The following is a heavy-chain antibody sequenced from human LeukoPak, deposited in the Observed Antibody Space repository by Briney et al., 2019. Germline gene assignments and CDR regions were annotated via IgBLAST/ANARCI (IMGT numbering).Heavy chain of an antibody. Sequence: ASVKVSCKVSGYTLTELSTHWVRQAPGKGLEWMGGFDPEDGETIYAQKFQGRVTMTEDTSTGTAYMELSSLRSEDTAVYYCATVVGATNWFDPWGQGTLVTVSS. CDR2: FDPEDGET. J-gene: IGHJ5*02. CDR1: GYTLTELS. D-gene: IGHD1-26*01. V-gene: IGHV1-24*01. CDR3: ATVVGATNWFDP.